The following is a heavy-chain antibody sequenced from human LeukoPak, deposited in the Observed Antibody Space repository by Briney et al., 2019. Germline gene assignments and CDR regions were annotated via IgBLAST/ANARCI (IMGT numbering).Heavy chain of an antibody. CDR2: ISYDGSNK. Sequence: GGSLRLSCAASAFTFSSYWMHWVRQAPGKGLEWVAVISYDGSNKYYADSVKGRFTISRDNSKNTLYLQMNSLTPEDTAVFYCANRGGGDKYYFDYWGQGTLVTVSS. J-gene: IGHJ4*02. CDR3: ANRGGGDKYYFDY. V-gene: IGHV3-30*18. CDR1: AFTFSSYW. D-gene: IGHD3-16*01.